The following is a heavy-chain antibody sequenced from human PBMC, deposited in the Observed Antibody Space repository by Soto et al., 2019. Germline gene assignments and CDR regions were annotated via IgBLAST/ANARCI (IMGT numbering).Heavy chain of an antibody. V-gene: IGHV3-53*01. CDR1: GFTVSNNY. J-gene: IGHJ4*02. D-gene: IGHD3-3*01. CDR3: ARARGVVDFYSRPY. CDR2: IYSGGYT. Sequence: GGSLRLSCAVSGFTVSNNYMSWVRQAPGKGLEGVSVIYSGGYTAYADSVKGRFTISRDNAKNSLYLQMNSLRAEDTAVYYCARARGVVDFYSRPYWGQGTLVTVSS.